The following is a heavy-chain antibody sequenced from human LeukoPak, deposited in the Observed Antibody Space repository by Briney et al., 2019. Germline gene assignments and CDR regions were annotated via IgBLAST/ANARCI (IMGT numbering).Heavy chain of an antibody. CDR3: ARGPGRPATVPYYFDY. Sequence: PSETLSLTCTVSGGSISSSSYYWGWIRQPPGKGLEWIGSIYYSGSTYYNPSLKSRVTISVDTSKNQFSLKLSSVTAADTAVYYCARGPGRPATVPYYFDYWGQGTLVTVSS. J-gene: IGHJ4*02. V-gene: IGHV4-39*07. CDR2: IYYSGST. D-gene: IGHD3-10*01. CDR1: GGSISSSSYY.